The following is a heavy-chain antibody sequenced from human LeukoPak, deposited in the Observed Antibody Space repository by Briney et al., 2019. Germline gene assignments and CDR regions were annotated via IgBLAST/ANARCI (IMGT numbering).Heavy chain of an antibody. J-gene: IGHJ4*02. D-gene: IGHD3-22*01. CDR1: GYPFKSYG. Sequence: ASVKVSCKASGYPFKSYGITWVRQAPGQGLEWMGWISAYNGNTNYAQNLQGRVTMTTDTSTSTAYMELRSLRSDDTAVYYCARPYYYDAYFDYWGQGTLVTVSS. CDR2: ISAYNGNT. V-gene: IGHV1-18*01. CDR3: ARPYYYDAYFDY.